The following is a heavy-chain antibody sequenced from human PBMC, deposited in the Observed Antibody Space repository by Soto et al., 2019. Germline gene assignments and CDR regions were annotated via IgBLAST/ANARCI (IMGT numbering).Heavy chain of an antibody. CDR3: AKDRHYPRDYFHY. V-gene: IGHV3-23*01. Sequence: PGGSLRLSCAASGFTFSIFAISWVRQAPGKGLEWVSAVSANGQGIYYADSVRGRFTISRDNSKNTVFLHMDSLSAEDTAVYYCAKDRHYPRDYFHYWGQGTLVTVSS. CDR1: GFTFSIFA. CDR2: VSANGQGI. J-gene: IGHJ4*02. D-gene: IGHD3-10*01.